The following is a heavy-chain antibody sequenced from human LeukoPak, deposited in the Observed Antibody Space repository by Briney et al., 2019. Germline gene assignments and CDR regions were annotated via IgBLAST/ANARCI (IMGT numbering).Heavy chain of an antibody. CDR3: ARDQAAAGKGDY. CDR2: INPNSGGT. V-gene: IGHV1-2*06. Sequence: VASVKVSCKASGYTFTGYYMHWVRQAPGQGLEWMGRINPNSGGTNYAQKFQGRVTMTRDTAISTAYMELSRLRSDDTAVYYCARDQAAAGKGDYWGQGTLVTVSS. J-gene: IGHJ4*02. CDR1: GYTFTGYY. D-gene: IGHD6-13*01.